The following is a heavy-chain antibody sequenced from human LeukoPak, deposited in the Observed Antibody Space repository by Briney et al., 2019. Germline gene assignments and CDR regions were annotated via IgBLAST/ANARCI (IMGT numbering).Heavy chain of an antibody. D-gene: IGHD1-26*01. Sequence: SETLSLTCTVSGGSISSGGYYWSWIRQPPGKGLEWIGEIDHSGSTKYNPSLKSRVTISVDTSKNQFSLNLSSVTDTAVYYCVIFIMGTTTTDYWGQGTLVTVSS. J-gene: IGHJ4*02. CDR3: VIFIMGTTTTDY. V-gene: IGHV4-61*08. CDR2: IDHSGST. CDR1: GGSISSGGYY.